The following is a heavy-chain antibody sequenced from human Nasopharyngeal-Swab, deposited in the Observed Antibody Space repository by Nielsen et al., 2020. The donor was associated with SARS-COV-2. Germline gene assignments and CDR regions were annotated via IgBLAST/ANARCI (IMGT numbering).Heavy chain of an antibody. CDR3: ARVRHSINWYDY. Sequence: GESLKISRTASAFSFSRYGMHWVRQAPGKGLEWVASIWYDGSNKYHADSVKGRFTISRDNSKNTLYLQMNGLRAEDTAVYYCARVRHSINWYDYWGRGTPVTVSS. D-gene: IGHD3-3*02. J-gene: IGHJ5*01. CDR2: IWYDGSNK. V-gene: IGHV3-33*01. CDR1: AFSFSRYG.